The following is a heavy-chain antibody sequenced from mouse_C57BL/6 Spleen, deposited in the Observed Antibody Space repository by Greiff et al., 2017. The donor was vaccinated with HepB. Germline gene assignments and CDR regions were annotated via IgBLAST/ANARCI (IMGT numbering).Heavy chain of an antibody. D-gene: IGHD1-1*01. Sequence: VKLMESGPGLVQPSQSLSITCTVSGFSLTSYGVHWVRQSPGKGLEWLGVIWSGGSTDYNAAFISRLSISKDNYKSKVFFKLNSLQADDTAIYYCATYGSSRSWFAYWGQGTLVTVSA. V-gene: IGHV2-2*01. CDR1: GFSLTSYG. CDR2: IWSGGST. J-gene: IGHJ3*01. CDR3: ATYGSSRSWFAY.